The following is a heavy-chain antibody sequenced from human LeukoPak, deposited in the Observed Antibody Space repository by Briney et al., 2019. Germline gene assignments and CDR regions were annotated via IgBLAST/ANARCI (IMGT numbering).Heavy chain of an antibody. CDR1: GFTLSSYP. CDR2: ISATGGNT. Sequence: GGSLRLSCAASGFTLSSYPMTTVRQAPGQGLKWVSSISATGGNTYHADSVKGRFTISRDISKNTLYLQMNSLRAEDTATYYCAKSRASSGVAPAGYDYWGQGTLVTVSS. CDR3: AKSRASSGVAPAGYDY. V-gene: IGHV3-23*01. D-gene: IGHD6-13*01. J-gene: IGHJ4*02.